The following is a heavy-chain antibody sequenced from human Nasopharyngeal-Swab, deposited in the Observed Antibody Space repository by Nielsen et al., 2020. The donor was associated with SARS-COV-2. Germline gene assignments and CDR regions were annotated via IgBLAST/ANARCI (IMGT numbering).Heavy chain of an antibody. CDR3: ARDSSAYCGGDCSPYYYYMDV. V-gene: IGHV3-21*01. CDR2: ISSSSSYI. Sequence: GESLKISCAASGFTFSSYSMNWVRQAPGKGLEWVSSISSSSSYIYCADSVKGRFTISRDNAKNSLYLQMNSLRAEDTAVYYCARDSSAYCGGDCSPYYYYMDVWGKGTTVTVSS. CDR1: GFTFSSYS. D-gene: IGHD2-21*01. J-gene: IGHJ6*03.